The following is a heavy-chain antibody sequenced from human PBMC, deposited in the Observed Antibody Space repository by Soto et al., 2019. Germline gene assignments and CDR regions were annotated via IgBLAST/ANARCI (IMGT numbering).Heavy chain of an antibody. D-gene: IGHD3-3*01. CDR3: ARCRAVRFLEWLFGWFDP. CDR2: IIPIFGTA. Sequence: QVQLVQSGAEVKKPGSSVKVSCKASGVTFSSYAISWVRQAPGQGLEWMGGIIPIFGTANYAQKFQGRVTITADESTSTAYMELSSLGAEDTAVYYCARCRAVRFLEWLFGWFDPWGQGTLVTVSS. CDR1: GVTFSSYA. J-gene: IGHJ5*02. V-gene: IGHV1-69*12.